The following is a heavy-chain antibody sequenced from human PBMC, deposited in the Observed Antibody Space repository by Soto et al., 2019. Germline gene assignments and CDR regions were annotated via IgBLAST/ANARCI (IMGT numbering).Heavy chain of an antibody. CDR1: GTTFSDHW. CDR2: INNDGSTT. D-gene: IGHD6-19*01. Sequence: DVQVVESGGGLVQPGGSLRLSCAAAGTTFSDHWMHWVRQAPGKGLMWVSYINNDGSTTFYAYSVKCRFTIPRETAKNSLYRQMNSLRVEDTAVYYCASASAGFDVCGQGRVVTVAS. J-gene: IGHJ3*01. V-gene: IGHV3-74*01. CDR3: ASASAGFDV.